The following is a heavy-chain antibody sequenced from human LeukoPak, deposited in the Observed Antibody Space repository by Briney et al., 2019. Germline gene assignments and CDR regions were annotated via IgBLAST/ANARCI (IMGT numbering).Heavy chain of an antibody. CDR1: GGSINSGVYY. D-gene: IGHD3-22*01. V-gene: IGHV4-31*03. CDR2: IYYSGNT. J-gene: IGHJ4*02. Sequence: NPSETLSLTCTVSGGSINSGVYYWSWIRQHPGKGLEWIGYIYYSGNTYYNPSLKSRVTISVDTSKNQFSLKLTSVAAADTAVYYCARVLGGARSSGYSILHFDYWGQGTLVTVSS. CDR3: ARVLGGARSSGYSILHFDY.